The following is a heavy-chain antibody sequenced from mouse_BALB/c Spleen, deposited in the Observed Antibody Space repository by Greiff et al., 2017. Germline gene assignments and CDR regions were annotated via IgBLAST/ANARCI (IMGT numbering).Heavy chain of an antibody. Sequence: EVQLVESGGGLVQPGGSLRLSCATSGFTFTDYYMSWVRQPPGKALEWLGFIRNKANGYTTEYSASVKGRFTISRDNSQSILYLQMNTLRAEDSATYYCARDASHYYGSSYDYFDYWGQGTTLTVSS. CDR2: IRNKANGYTT. V-gene: IGHV7-3*02. D-gene: IGHD1-1*01. CDR3: ARDASHYYGSSYDYFDY. J-gene: IGHJ2*01. CDR1: GFTFTDYY.